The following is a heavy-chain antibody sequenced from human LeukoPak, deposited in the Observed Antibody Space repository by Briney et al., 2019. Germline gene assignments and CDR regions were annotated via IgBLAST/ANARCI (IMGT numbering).Heavy chain of an antibody. CDR3: AKGVAVTVYWYFDL. CDR2: FSWNSGSI. V-gene: IGHV3-9*01. J-gene: IGHJ2*01. Sequence: GRSLRLSCAASGFTFDDYAMHWFRQAPGKGLKWVSGFSWNSGSIGYADSVKGRFTISRDNAKNSLYLQMNSLRAEDTALYYCAKGVAVTVYWYFDLWGRGTLVTVSS. D-gene: IGHD2-21*02. CDR1: GFTFDDYA.